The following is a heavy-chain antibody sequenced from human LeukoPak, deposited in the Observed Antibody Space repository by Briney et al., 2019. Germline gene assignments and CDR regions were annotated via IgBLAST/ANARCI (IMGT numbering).Heavy chain of an antibody. V-gene: IGHV3-7*01. D-gene: IGHD3-10*01. CDR1: GFTFSNYW. J-gene: IGHJ4*02. CDR2: MKQDGSEK. CDR3: ARGRGGFAY. Sequence: GGSLTLSCAASGFTFSNYWMSWVRQAPGKGLEWVANMKQDGSEKYYVDSVKGRFTISRDNAKSSLYLQMNSLRAEDTAVYYCARGRGGFAYWGQGTLVTVSS.